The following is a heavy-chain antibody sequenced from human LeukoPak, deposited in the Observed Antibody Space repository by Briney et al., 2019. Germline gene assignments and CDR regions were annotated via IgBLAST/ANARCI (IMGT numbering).Heavy chain of an antibody. CDR1: GFTFSSYA. D-gene: IGHD3-22*01. V-gene: IGHV3-23*01. CDR2: ISGSGSST. CDR3: AKDPRGGYYLYYFDY. Sequence: GESLRLSCAASGFTFSSYAMSWVRQAPGKGLEWVSSISGSGSSTYYADSLKGRFTISRDNSKNTLYLQMNSLRAEDTAVYYCAKDPRGGYYLYYFDYWGQGTLVTVSS. J-gene: IGHJ4*02.